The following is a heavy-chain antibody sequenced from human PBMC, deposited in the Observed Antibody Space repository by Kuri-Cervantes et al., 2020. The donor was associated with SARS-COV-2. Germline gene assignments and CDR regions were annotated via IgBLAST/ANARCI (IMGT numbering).Heavy chain of an antibody. CDR2: IKQDGSEK. Sequence: GGSLRLSCAASGFTFSSYWMSWVRQAPGKGLEWVANIKQDGSEKYYVDSVKGRFTISRDNAKNSLYLQMNSLRAEDTAVYYCARTYYDILTGYCPFDYWGQGTLVTVSS. J-gene: IGHJ4*02. CDR3: ARTYYDILTGYCPFDY. CDR1: GFTFSSYW. V-gene: IGHV3-7*01. D-gene: IGHD3-9*01.